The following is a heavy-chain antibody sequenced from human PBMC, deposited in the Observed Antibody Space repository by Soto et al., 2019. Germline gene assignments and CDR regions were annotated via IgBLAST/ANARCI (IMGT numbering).Heavy chain of an antibody. CDR2: TYFRSKWNY. J-gene: IGHJ6*02. Sequence: SQTLSLTCAISGDSVSANNAAWNWIRQAPSRGLEWLGRTYFRSKWNYDYAESVKSRLTITPDTTNNQISLQLNSVIPEDAAVYYCVRQPLANLALYGMDVWGQGTTVTSP. CDR3: VRQPLANLALYGMDV. V-gene: IGHV6-1*01. D-gene: IGHD6-6*01. CDR1: GDSVSANNAA.